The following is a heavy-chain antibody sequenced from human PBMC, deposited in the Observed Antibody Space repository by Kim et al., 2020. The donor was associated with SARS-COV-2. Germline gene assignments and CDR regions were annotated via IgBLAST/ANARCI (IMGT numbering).Heavy chain of an antibody. V-gene: IGHV3-7*01. CDR3: ADIGLP. CDR2: DGSWK. J-gene: IGHJ5*02. D-gene: IGHD3-16*01. Sequence: DGSWKYYVNSLQGRFTISRDNARDSLYLQMSSLRAEDTAVYYCADIGLPWGQGTLVTVSS.